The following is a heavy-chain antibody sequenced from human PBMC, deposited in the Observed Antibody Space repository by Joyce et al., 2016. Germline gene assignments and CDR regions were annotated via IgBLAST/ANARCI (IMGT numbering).Heavy chain of an antibody. V-gene: IGHV3-48*04. Sequence: EVQLVESGGGLVQPGGSLRLSCAASGFTFSSHNMNWVRQAPGKGLEWVSYISRSSSTIYYADSVKGRFTISRDNAKNSLYLQMNSLRAEDTAVYYCARETVTQTWDCWGQGTLVTVFS. D-gene: IGHD4-17*01. J-gene: IGHJ4*02. CDR1: GFTFSSHN. CDR3: ARETVTQTWDC. CDR2: ISRSSSTI.